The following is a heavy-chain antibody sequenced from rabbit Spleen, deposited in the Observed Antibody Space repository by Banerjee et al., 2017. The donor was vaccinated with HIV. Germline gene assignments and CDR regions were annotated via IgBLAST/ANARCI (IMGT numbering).Heavy chain of an antibody. J-gene: IGHJ4*01. V-gene: IGHV1S40*01. D-gene: IGHD1-1*01. CDR2: IYAGSSGIT. Sequence: QSLEESGGGLVQPEGSLTLTCTASGFSFSSSYYMCWVRQAPGKGLDLIGCIYAGSSGITYYASWAKGRFTISKTSSTTVTLQVTSLTAADTATYFCERKYASGDWRYFDLWGPGTLVTVS. CDR1: GFSFSSSYY. CDR3: ERKYASGDWRYFDL.